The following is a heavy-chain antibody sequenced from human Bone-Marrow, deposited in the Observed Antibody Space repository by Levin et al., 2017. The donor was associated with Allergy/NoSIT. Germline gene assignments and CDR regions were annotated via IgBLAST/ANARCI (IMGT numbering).Heavy chain of an antibody. J-gene: IGHJ4*02. V-gene: IGHV3-48*03. CDR1: GFTFSSYE. Sequence: GGSLRLSCAASGFTFSSYEMSWVRQAPGKGLEWVSYISSSGSDIYYADSVKGRFTITRDNPKNSLYLHVNSLRAEDTALYYCARGGRDRVTLLDYWGQGTLVVVSS. CDR2: ISSSGSDI. D-gene: IGHD5-24*01. CDR3: ARGGRDRVTLLDY.